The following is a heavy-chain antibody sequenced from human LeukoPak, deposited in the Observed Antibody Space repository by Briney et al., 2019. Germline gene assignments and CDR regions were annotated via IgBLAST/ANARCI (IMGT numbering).Heavy chain of an antibody. J-gene: IGHJ4*02. CDR3: AATDYYGSGSDRTYYFDY. V-gene: IGHV3-21*01. CDR2: ISSSSSYT. CDR1: GFTFSSYS. Sequence: PGGSLRLSCAASGFTFSSYSMNWVRQAPGKGLEWVSSISSSSSYTNYADSVKGRFTISRDNAKNSLYLQMNSLRAEDTAVYYCAATDYYGSGSDRTYYFDYWGQGTLVTVSS. D-gene: IGHD3-10*01.